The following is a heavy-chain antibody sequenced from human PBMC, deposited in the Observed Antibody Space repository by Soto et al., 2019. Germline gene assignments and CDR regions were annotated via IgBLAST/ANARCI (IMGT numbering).Heavy chain of an antibody. CDR1: GGSFSGYY. CDR2: INHSGST. CDR3: ARGRFRGKLHHDINWFDP. Sequence: QVQLQQWGAGLLKPSETLSLTCAVYGGSFSGYYWSWIRQPPGKGLEWIGEINHSGSTNYNPSLKSRVTISVDTSKNQFSLKLSSVTAADTAVYYCARGRFRGKLHHDINWFDPWGQGTLVTVSS. J-gene: IGHJ5*02. V-gene: IGHV4-34*01. D-gene: IGHD3-9*01.